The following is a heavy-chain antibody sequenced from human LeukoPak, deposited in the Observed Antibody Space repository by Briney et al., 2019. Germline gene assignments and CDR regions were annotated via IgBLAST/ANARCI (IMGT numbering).Heavy chain of an antibody. D-gene: IGHD3-16*02. Sequence: GGSLRLSCAASGFTFSSYSMNWVRQAPGKGLEWVSSISSSSSYIYYADSGKGRFTISRDNAKNSLYLQMNSLRAEDTAVYSCASDHDYVWGSYRPDAFDIWGQGTMVTVSS. CDR3: ASDHDYVWGSYRPDAFDI. CDR2: ISSSSSYI. CDR1: GFTFSSYS. V-gene: IGHV3-21*01. J-gene: IGHJ3*02.